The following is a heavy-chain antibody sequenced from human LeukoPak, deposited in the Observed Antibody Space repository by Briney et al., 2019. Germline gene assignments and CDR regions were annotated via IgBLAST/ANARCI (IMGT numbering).Heavy chain of an antibody. V-gene: IGHV1-2*06. D-gene: IGHD3-9*01. Sequence: GASVKVSCKTSGYTFTDSYIHWVRQAPGQGLEWMGRNNPNSGDSNYSQKFQGRVTMTRDTSTSTVYLELRRLRPDDTAVYYCVRDQYLNVMTGFDDWGQGTLVTVSS. CDR1: GYTFTDSY. J-gene: IGHJ4*02. CDR2: NNPNSGDS. CDR3: VRDQYLNVMTGFDD.